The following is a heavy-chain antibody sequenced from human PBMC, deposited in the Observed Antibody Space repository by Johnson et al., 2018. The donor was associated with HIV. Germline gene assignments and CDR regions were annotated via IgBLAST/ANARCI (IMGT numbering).Heavy chain of an antibody. Sequence: QVQLVESGGGLVQPGGSLRLSCAASGFTVSSNYMSWIRQAPERGLEWVSYISSGGGTIYYADSVKGRFTISRDNAKNSLYLQMNSLRAEDTAVYYCARIPGSGWEHDAFDIWGQETVVTVSS. CDR3: ARIPGSGWEHDAFDI. V-gene: IGHV3-11*04. J-gene: IGHJ3*02. D-gene: IGHD6-19*01. CDR2: ISSGGGTI. CDR1: GFTVSSNY.